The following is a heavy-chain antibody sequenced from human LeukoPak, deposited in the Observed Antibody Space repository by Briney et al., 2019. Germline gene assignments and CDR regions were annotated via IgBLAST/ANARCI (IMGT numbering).Heavy chain of an antibody. V-gene: IGHV1-2*02. CDR2: INPNSGGT. D-gene: IGHD3-3*01. J-gene: IGHJ4*02. Sequence: VASVKVSCKASGYTFTSYGISWVRQAPGQGLEWMGWINPNSGGTNYAQKFQGRVTMTRDTSISTAYMELSRLRSGDTAVYYCARSGITIFGVVIPLHWGQGTLVTVSS. CDR1: GYTFTSYG. CDR3: ARSGITIFGVVIPLH.